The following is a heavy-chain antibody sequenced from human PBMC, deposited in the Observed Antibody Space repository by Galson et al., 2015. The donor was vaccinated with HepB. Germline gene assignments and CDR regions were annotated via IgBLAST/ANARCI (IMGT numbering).Heavy chain of an antibody. V-gene: IGHV3-33*01. CDR3: ARAQITMMTGYFDS. CDR1: GFTFSAYG. Sequence: SLRLSCAVSGFTFSAYGMHWVRQAPGKGLEWVAGISYDGSSTYYGDSVKGRFTISRDNSKNTLSLQMDSLRAEDTAVYYCARAQITMMTGYFDSWGQGTLVTVSS. J-gene: IGHJ4*02. CDR2: ISYDGSST. D-gene: IGHD3-22*01.